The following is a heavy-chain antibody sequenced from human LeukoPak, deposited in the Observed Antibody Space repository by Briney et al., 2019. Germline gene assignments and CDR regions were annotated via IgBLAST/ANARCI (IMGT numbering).Heavy chain of an antibody. V-gene: IGHV3-30*02. CDR3: AKDSWEVGATSEIDY. Sequence: GESLRLSCAASGFTFSSYGMHWVRQAPCKGLEWVAFIRYDGTNKYYADSVNGRFTISRDNSKNTLYLQMNSLRAEDTAVYYCAKDSWEVGATSEIDYWGQGTLVTVSS. D-gene: IGHD1-26*01. CDR1: GFTFSSYG. CDR2: IRYDGTNK. J-gene: IGHJ4*02.